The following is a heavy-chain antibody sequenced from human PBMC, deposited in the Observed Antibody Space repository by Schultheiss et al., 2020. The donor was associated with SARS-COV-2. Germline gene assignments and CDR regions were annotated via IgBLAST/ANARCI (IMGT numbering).Heavy chain of an antibody. CDR2: INSDGSAS. V-gene: IGHV3-74*01. CDR3: AREWVGATDY. D-gene: IGHD1-26*01. Sequence: GESLKISCAASGFTFSRYRMNWVRQAPGKGLEWVSRINSDGSASSYADSVKGRFTISRDNSKNTLYLQMNSLRAEDTAVYYCAREWVGATDYWGQGTLVTVSS. CDR1: GFTFSRYR. J-gene: IGHJ4*02.